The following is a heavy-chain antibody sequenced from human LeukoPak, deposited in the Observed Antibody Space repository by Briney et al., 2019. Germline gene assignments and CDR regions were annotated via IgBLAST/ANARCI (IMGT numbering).Heavy chain of an antibody. CDR3: AKDFEVPGYNFWSGYPDGDY. D-gene: IGHD3-3*01. CDR2: ISYDGSNK. Sequence: GGSLRLSCAASEFTFSNYAMHWVRQAPGKGLEWVAVISYDGSNKYYADSVKGRFTISRDNSKSTLYLQMNSLRAEDTAVYYCAKDFEVPGYNFWSGYPDGDYWGQGTLVTVSS. V-gene: IGHV3-30*04. J-gene: IGHJ4*02. CDR1: EFTFSNYA.